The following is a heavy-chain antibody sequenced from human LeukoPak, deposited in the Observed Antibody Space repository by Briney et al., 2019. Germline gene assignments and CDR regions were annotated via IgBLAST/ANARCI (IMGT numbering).Heavy chain of an antibody. CDR2: INHSGST. D-gene: IGHD3-10*01. J-gene: IGHJ5*02. Sequence: SETLSLTCAVYGGSFSGYYWSWIRQPPGKGLEWIGEINHSGSTNYNPSLKSRVTISVDTSKNQFSLKLSSVTAADTAVYYCARLYGSGSSWGQGTLVTVSS. V-gene: IGHV4-34*01. CDR3: ARLYGSGSS. CDR1: GGSFSGYY.